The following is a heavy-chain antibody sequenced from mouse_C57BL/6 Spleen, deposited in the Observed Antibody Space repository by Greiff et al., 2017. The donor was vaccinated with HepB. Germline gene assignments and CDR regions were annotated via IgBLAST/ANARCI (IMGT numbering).Heavy chain of an antibody. CDR1: GYTFTDYN. CDR3: AREDLYYGSSPFAY. J-gene: IGHJ3*01. V-gene: IGHV1-22*01. Sequence: EVKLQESGPELVKPGASVKMSCKASGYTFTDYNMHWVKQSHGKSLEWIGYINPNNGGTSYNQKFKGKATLTVNKSSSTAYMELRSLTSEDSAVYYCAREDLYYGSSPFAYWGQGTLVTVSA. D-gene: IGHD1-1*01. CDR2: INPNNGGT.